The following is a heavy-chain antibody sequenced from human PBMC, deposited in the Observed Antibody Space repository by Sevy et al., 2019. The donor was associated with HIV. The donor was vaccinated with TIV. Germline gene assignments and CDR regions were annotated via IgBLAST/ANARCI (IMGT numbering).Heavy chain of an antibody. D-gene: IGHD1-26*01. J-gene: IGHJ5*02. CDR3: ARGRKSVGWENWFDP. Sequence: VSVKVSCKASGYTFTSYDINWVRQATGQGLEWMGWMNPNSGNTGYAQKFQGRVTMTRNTSISTAYMELSSLRSEDTAVYYCARGRKSVGWENWFDPWGQGTLVTVSS. V-gene: IGHV1-8*01. CDR2: MNPNSGNT. CDR1: GYTFTSYD.